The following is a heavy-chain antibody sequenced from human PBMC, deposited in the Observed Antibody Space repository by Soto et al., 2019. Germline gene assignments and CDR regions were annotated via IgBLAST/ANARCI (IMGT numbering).Heavy chain of an antibody. J-gene: IGHJ4*02. CDR1: GFTFDDYA. CDR3: AKDIRCSSTSCSYYFDY. CDR2: ISWNSGSI. V-gene: IGHV3-9*01. D-gene: IGHD2-2*01. Sequence: EVQLVESGGGLVQPGRSLRLSCAASGFTFDDYAMHWVRQAPGKSLEWVSGISWNSGSIGYADSVKGRFTISRDNAKNSLYLQMNSLRAEDTALYYCAKDIRCSSTSCSYYFDYWGQGTLVTVSS.